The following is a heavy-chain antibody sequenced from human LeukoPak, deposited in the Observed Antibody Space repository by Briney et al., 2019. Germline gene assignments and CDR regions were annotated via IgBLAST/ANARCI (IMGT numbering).Heavy chain of an antibody. J-gene: IGHJ5*02. V-gene: IGHV1-69*13. CDR2: IIPIFGTA. CDR3: ARTVIRNYNWFDP. CDR1: GGTFSSYA. D-gene: IGHD2-21*01. Sequence: GASVKVSCKASGGTFSSYAISWVRQAPGQGLEWMGGIIPIFGTANYAQKFQGRVTITADESTSTAYMELSSLRSEDTAVYYCARTVIRNYNWFDPWGQGTLVTVSS.